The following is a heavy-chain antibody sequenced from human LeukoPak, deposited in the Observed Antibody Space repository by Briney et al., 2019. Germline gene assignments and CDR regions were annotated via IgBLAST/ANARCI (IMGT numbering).Heavy chain of an antibody. CDR1: GYTFTSYS. J-gene: IGHJ4*02. Sequence: ASVKVSCKASGYTFTSYSMHWVRQAPGQRLEWMGWINAVNGNTEYSQKFQGRVTITRDTSASTAYMELSSLRSEDTAVYYCASAPLEWELPLFDYWGQGTLVTVSS. D-gene: IGHD1-26*01. V-gene: IGHV1-3*01. CDR3: ASAPLEWELPLFDY. CDR2: INAVNGNT.